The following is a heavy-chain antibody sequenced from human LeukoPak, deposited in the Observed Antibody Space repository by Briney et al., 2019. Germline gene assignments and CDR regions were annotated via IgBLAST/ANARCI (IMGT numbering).Heavy chain of an antibody. J-gene: IGHJ4*02. CDR2: TYYVGSP. CDR1: GDSISSGDSY. D-gene: IGHD3-22*01. Sequence: SETLSLTCSVSGDSISSGDSYWGWIRQHPWKGLEWIGSTYYVGSPYNNPSLNSRRVTMSVDTSKNQFSLKLPSVTAADTAVYYCARTGYDSSGYYPDWGQGTLVTVSS. CDR3: ARTGYDSSGYYPD. V-gene: IGHV4-39*01.